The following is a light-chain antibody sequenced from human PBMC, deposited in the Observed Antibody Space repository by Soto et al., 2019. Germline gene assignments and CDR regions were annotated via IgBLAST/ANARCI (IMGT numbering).Light chain of an antibody. CDR2: DAS. V-gene: IGKV1-5*01. CDR3: QQYNSYSPWK. J-gene: IGKJ1*01. Sequence: DIQMTQSPSSLSASVGGIVTITFLASQNINFYLNWFQPKPGKAPKLLIYDASSLESGVPSRFSGSGSGTEFTLTISSLQPDDFATYYCQQYNSYSPWKCGQGTKGDIK. CDR1: QNINFY.